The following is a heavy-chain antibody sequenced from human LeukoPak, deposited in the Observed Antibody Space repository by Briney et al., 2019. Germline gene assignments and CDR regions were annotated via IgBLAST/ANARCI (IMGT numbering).Heavy chain of an antibody. CDR3: ARERITPTGRAGFDY. CDR2: IYYSGST. V-gene: IGHV4-59*01. J-gene: IGHJ4*02. Sequence: SETLSLTCTVSGGSISSYYWSWIRQPPGKGREWIGYIYYSGSTNYNPSLKSRVTISVDTSKTQFSLKLSSVTAADTAVYYCARERITPTGRAGFDYWGQGTLVTVSS. D-gene: IGHD6-13*01. CDR1: GGSISSYY.